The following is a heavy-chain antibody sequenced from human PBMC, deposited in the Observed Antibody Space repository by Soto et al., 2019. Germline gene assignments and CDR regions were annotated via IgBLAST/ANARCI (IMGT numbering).Heavy chain of an antibody. CDR3: AKVRQRFLDILTGARNFDS. CDR2: ISSDGDLR. CDR1: GFTFNNFA. D-gene: IGHD3-9*01. J-gene: IGHJ4*02. Sequence: EVHLLGSGGDLVKPGGSLRLSCEVSGFTFNNFAMSWVRQSPGKGLEWVSTISSDGDLRHYAESVKGRFTISRDNSKSSLFLQMNSLRAEDTALYFCAKVRQRFLDILTGARNFDSCGQGTLVTVSS. V-gene: IGHV3-23*01.